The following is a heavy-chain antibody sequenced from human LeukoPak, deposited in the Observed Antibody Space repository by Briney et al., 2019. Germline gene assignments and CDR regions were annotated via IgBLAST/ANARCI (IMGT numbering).Heavy chain of an antibody. CDR2: INPNSGGT. D-gene: IGHD2-15*01. CDR1: GYTFTGFY. J-gene: IGHJ1*01. Sequence: GASVKVSCKASGYTFTGFYMHWVRQAPGQGLEWMGWINPNSGGTNYAQKFQGWVTMTRDTSISTAYMELSRLRSDDTAVYYCARDSGSGSGLRHFQHWGQGTLVTVSS. V-gene: IGHV1-2*04. CDR3: ARDSGSGSGLRHFQH.